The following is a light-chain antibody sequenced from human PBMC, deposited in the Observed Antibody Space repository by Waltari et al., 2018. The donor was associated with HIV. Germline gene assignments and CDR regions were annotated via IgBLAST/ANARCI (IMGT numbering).Light chain of an antibody. Sequence: QSALTQPASVSGSPGQSITISCTGTSSDVGSYNLVSWYQQHPGTAPKLMIYEVTKRSSGVSNRFSCSKSGNTASLTISGLQAEDEADYFCCSYAGSSTLVFGGGTKLTVL. V-gene: IGLV2-23*02. CDR2: EVT. CDR1: SSDVGSYNL. CDR3: CSYAGSSTLV. J-gene: IGLJ2*01.